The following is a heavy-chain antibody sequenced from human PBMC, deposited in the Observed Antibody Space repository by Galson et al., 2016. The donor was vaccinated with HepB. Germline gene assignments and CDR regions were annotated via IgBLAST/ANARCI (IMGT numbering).Heavy chain of an antibody. Sequence: SVKVSCKASGYTFTSYGISWVRQIPGQGLEWMAWISAYNGNTKYAQKYEGRVTLTTDTPTTTAYMEMRSLRFDDTAVYFCARTATGGYWIWGQGTMVTVSS. CDR1: GYTFTSYG. CDR3: ARTATGGYWI. V-gene: IGHV1-18*01. J-gene: IGHJ3*02. D-gene: IGHD4-11*01. CDR2: ISAYNGNT.